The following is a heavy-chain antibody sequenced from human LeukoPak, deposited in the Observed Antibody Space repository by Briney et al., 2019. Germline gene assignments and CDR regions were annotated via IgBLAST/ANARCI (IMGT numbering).Heavy chain of an antibody. J-gene: IGHJ4*02. V-gene: IGHV3-33*01. Sequence: GGSLRLSCAASGFTFNTYAMHWVSQAPGQGLEWVALIWHDGSQKFYSNSVRGQFTISRDNSKNTVYLQKNNLRPGDTAVYYCARELFGSGSYPDFWGQGTRVTVSS. D-gene: IGHD3-10*01. CDR1: GFTFNTYA. CDR2: IWHDGSQK. CDR3: ARELFGSGSYPDF.